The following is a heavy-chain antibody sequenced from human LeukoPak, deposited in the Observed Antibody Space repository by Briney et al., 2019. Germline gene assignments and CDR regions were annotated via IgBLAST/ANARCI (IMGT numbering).Heavy chain of an antibody. CDR3: ARVRSYSYCIHV. Sequence: SGTLSLTCVVSGGSLSSYYWSWVRQPAGKGVEGIGRIYTSGSTNYNPSLKRRVTLSVATSKNHFSLKLSSVTAADTAVYYCARVRSYSYCIHVSGQGTTVTVSS. J-gene: IGHJ6*02. CDR2: IYTSGST. CDR1: GGSLSSYY. V-gene: IGHV4-4*07.